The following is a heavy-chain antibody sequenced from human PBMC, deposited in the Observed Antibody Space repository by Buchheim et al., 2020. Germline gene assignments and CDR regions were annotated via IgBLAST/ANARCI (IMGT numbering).Heavy chain of an antibody. D-gene: IGHD3-3*01. J-gene: IGHJ5*02. CDR1: GGSISSSSYY. CDR2: IYYSGST. Sequence: QLQLQESGPGLVKPSETLSLTCTVSGGSISSSSYYWGWIRQPPGKGLEWIGSIYYSGSTYYNPSLKSRVTISVDTSKNQFSLKLSSVTAADTAVYYCARADSYYDFWSGPHSWFDPWGQGTL. V-gene: IGHV4-39*07. CDR3: ARADSYYDFWSGPHSWFDP.